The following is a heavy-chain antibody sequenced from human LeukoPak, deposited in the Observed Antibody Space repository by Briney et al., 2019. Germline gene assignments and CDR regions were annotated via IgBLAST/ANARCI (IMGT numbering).Heavy chain of an antibody. J-gene: IGHJ4*02. Sequence: GGSLRLSCAASGFTFSSYEMNWVRQAPGKGLEWVSYISGSGSTKYYADSVKGRFTISRDNAKNSLYLQMNSLRAEDTAVYYCARKGSSWYYFDYWGQGTLVTVSS. D-gene: IGHD6-13*01. V-gene: IGHV3-48*03. CDR2: ISGSGSTK. CDR1: GFTFSSYE. CDR3: ARKGSSWYYFDY.